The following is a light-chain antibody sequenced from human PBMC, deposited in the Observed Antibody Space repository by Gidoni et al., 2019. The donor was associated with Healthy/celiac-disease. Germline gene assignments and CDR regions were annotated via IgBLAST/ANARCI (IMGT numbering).Light chain of an antibody. CDR2: RNN. J-gene: IGLJ3*02. Sequence: QSVLTQPPSASGTPGQRVTISCSGSSSNIGSNYVYGYQQLPGTAPKLLIYRNNQRPSGVPDRFSGSKSGTSASLAISGLRSEDEADYYCAAWDDSLSGPAVFGGGTKLTVL. CDR1: SSNIGSNY. V-gene: IGLV1-47*01. CDR3: AAWDDSLSGPAV.